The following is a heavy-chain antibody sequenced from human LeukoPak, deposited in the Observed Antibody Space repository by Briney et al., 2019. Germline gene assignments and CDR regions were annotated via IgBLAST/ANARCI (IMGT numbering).Heavy chain of an antibody. V-gene: IGHV3-74*01. D-gene: IGHD2-15*01. J-gene: IGHJ3*02. Sequence: GGSLRLSCAASGFTFSNYWMHWVRQAPGKGLVWISRIKSGGSRTDYADSVKGRFTISRDNAKNTLYLQMNSLRAEDTAVYYCAKGSLGAFDIWGQGTMVTVSS. CDR1: GFTFSNYW. CDR2: IKSGGSRT. CDR3: AKGSLGAFDI.